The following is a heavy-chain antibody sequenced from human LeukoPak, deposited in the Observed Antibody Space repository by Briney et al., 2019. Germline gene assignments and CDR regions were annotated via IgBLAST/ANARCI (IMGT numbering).Heavy chain of an antibody. V-gene: IGHV4-38-2*01. CDR1: GYSISSGYY. CDR3: ATLYYDYVWGITD. J-gene: IGHJ4*02. CDR2: IYHSGST. D-gene: IGHD3-16*01. Sequence: PSETLSLTCAVSGYSISSGYYWGWIRQPPGKGLEWIGSIYHSGSTYYNPSLKSRVTISVDTSKNQFSLKLSSVTAADTAVYYCATLYYDYVWGITDWGQGTLVTVSS.